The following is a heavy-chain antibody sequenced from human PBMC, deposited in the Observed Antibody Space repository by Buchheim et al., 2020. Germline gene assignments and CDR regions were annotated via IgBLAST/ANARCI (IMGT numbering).Heavy chain of an antibody. Sequence: QLVESGGGLVQPGGSLKLSCAASGFTFSNFWMHWVRQAPGKGLVWVSRTDSDGSSTDYADSVKGRFTISRDNAKNTLYLQMNSPRPEDTAVYFCVRDWYGMDVWGRGTT. J-gene: IGHJ6*02. V-gene: IGHV3-74*01. CDR2: TDSDGSST. CDR3: VRDWYGMDV. CDR1: GFTFSNFW.